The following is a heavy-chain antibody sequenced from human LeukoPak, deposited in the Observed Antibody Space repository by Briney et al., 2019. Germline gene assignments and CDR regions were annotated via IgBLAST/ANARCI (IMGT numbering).Heavy chain of an antibody. CDR2: IYPGDSDT. Sequence: KFGESLKISCKGSGYNFTNYWIGWVRQMPGKGLEWMGIIYPGDSDTRYTPSFQGQVTISADKSISTAYLQWITLKASDTAMYYCARVGGYNSLRHNWFDPWGQGTLVTVSS. J-gene: IGHJ5*02. V-gene: IGHV5-51*01. CDR3: ARVGGYNSLRHNWFDP. CDR1: GYNFTNYW. D-gene: IGHD5-24*01.